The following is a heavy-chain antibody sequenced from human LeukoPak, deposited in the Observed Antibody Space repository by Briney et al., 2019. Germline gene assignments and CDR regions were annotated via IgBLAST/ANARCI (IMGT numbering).Heavy chain of an antibody. CDR1: GDSISNHY. V-gene: IGHV4-4*07. CDR2: IYASGSS. D-gene: IGHD3-22*01. Sequence: PSETLSLTCIVSGDSISNHYWSWVRQPAGKGLEWIGRIYASGSSNYNPSLKSRVTMSVDTSKNQFSLKLSSVTAADTAGYYCARCLNTYYYDISGYSPEHYYMDVWGKGTTVIVSS. J-gene: IGHJ6*03. CDR3: ARCLNTYYYDISGYSPEHYYMDV.